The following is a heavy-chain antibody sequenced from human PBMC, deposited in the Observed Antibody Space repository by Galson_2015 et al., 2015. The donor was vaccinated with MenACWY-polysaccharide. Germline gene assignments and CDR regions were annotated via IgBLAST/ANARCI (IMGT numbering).Heavy chain of an antibody. V-gene: IGHV4-39*01. CDR3: ARPKPVNGWFDP. CDR1: GGSISSTTYV. CDR2: IHYSGST. Sequence: ETLSLTCTVSGGSISSTTYVWAWIRQPPGKGLEWVGSIHYSGSTTYNSSLKSRVTISVDTTKNQFSLKLSSVTAADTAVYYRARPKPVNGWFDPWGQGTLVTVSS. J-gene: IGHJ5*02. D-gene: IGHD2-8*01.